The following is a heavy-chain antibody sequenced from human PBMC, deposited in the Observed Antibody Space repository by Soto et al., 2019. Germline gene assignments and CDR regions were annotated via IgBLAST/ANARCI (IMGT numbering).Heavy chain of an antibody. J-gene: IGHJ4*02. Sequence: EVQLLESGGGFLQSGGSLRLSCAASGFTFSTFAMSWVRQAPGKGLEWVSGVTGSGVYTYHADSVKGRFTISRDNSKNTLYLQMNSLRVEDTAVYYCVKGDRGYCTNGVCYAFDNWGQGTLVSVSS. CDR2: VTGSGVYT. V-gene: IGHV3-23*01. CDR1: GFTFSTFA. CDR3: VKGDRGYCTNGVCYAFDN. D-gene: IGHD2-8*01.